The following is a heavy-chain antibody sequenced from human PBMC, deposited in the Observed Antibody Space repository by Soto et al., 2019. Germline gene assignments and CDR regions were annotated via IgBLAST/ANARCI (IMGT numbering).Heavy chain of an antibody. CDR3: ARQGRGGYYDYYYYGMDV. V-gene: IGHV4-39*01. CDR1: GGSISSSSYY. D-gene: IGHD3-3*01. Sequence: SETLSLTSTVSGGSISSSSYYWGWIRQPPGKGLEWIGSIYYSGSTYYNPSLKSRVTISVDTSKNQFSLKLSSVTATGTAVYYCARQGRGGYYDYYYYGMDVWGQGTTGTVSS. J-gene: IGHJ6*02. CDR2: IYYSGST.